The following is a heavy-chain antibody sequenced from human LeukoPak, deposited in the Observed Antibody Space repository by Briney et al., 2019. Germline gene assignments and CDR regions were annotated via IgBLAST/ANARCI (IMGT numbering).Heavy chain of an antibody. CDR1: GGSFSGYY. V-gene: IGHV4-34*01. D-gene: IGHD3-16*01. Sequence: KTSETLSLTCAVHGGSFSGYYWSWIRQPPGKGLEWIGEINHSGSTNYNPSLKSRVTISVDTSKNQFSLKLSSVTAADTAVYYCARFRGFGYYYMDVWGKGTTVTVSS. J-gene: IGHJ6*03. CDR3: ARFRGFGYYYMDV. CDR2: INHSGST.